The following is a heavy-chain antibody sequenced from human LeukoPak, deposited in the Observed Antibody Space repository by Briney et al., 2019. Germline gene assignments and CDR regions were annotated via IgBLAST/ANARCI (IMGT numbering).Heavy chain of an antibody. CDR2: VKSKSAGETT. Sequence: GGSLRLSCAASGLSISNDRMSWVRQAPGKGLEWVARVKSKSAGETTDYAAPVKGRFTISRDDSKNTLYLQMNSLRAEDTAVYYCARDTPGVIITPDYWGQGTLVTVSS. J-gene: IGHJ4*02. CDR3: ARDTPGVIITPDY. V-gene: IGHV3-15*01. CDR1: GLSISNDR. D-gene: IGHD3-22*01.